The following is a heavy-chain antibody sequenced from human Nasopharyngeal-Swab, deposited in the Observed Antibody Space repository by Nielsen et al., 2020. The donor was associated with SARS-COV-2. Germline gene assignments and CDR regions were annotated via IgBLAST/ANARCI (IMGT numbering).Heavy chain of an antibody. J-gene: IGHJ6*02. CDR1: GGTFSSYA. CDR2: IIPIFGTA. V-gene: IGHV1-69*13. Sequence: SVKVSCKASGGTFSSYAISWVRQAPGQGLEWMGGIIPIFGTANYAQKFQGRATITADESTSTAYMELSSLRSEDTAVYYCARIMVRGVIISGYYCGMDVWGQGTTVTVSS. D-gene: IGHD3-10*01. CDR3: ARIMVRGVIISGYYCGMDV.